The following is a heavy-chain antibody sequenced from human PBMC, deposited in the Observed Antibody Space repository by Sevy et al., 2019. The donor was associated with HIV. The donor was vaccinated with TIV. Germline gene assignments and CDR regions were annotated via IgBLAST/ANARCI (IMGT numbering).Heavy chain of an antibody. D-gene: IGHD2-8*02. CDR2: ISNSGNDI. V-gene: IGHV3-23*01. CDR3: AKDGAPYCTGGICFPYWYFDL. Sequence: GGSLRLSCAASGFTFSTYAMGWVRQAPGKGLEWVSGISNSGNDIYYEGPVEGRFTISRDNSKGTLFLEINNLRAEDTAGYYCAKDGAPYCTGGICFPYWYFDLWGRGALVTVSS. J-gene: IGHJ2*01. CDR1: GFTFSTYA.